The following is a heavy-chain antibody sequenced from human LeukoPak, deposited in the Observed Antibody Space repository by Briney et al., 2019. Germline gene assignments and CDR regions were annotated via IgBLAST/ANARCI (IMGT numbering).Heavy chain of an antibody. J-gene: IGHJ5*02. CDR1: GFTFSSNW. V-gene: IGHV3-74*01. D-gene: IGHD1-26*01. CDR2: INSDGSIT. CDR3: AGSGSRGNWFDP. Sequence: PGGSLRLSCAASGFTFSSNWMHWVRQAPGKGLVWVSRINSDGSITIYADSVKGRFTISRDNAKNTLYLQMNSLRAEDTAVYYCAGSGSRGNWFDPWGQGTPVTVSS.